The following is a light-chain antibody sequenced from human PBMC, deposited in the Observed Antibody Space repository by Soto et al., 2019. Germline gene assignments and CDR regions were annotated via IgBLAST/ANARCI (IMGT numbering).Light chain of an antibody. CDR3: QQYHSYPPW. J-gene: IGKJ1*01. V-gene: IGKV1-16*01. Sequence: IQMTQSPTSLSASVGDRVTITCRASQGISNVLAWFQQKPGKAPQSLVYGASSLQSGVPSRFKGSGSGTDFSLTITSLQPEDFATYCCQQYHSYPPWFVQGTKVEIK. CDR1: QGISNV. CDR2: GAS.